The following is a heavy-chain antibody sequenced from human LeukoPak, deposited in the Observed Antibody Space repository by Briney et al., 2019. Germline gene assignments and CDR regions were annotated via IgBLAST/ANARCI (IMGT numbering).Heavy chain of an antibody. CDR2: IWYDGSNK. D-gene: IGHD5-12*01. CDR1: GFTFSSYG. CDR3: AKDRSAYGKDFDY. Sequence: GRSLRLSCAASGFTFSSYGIHWVRQAPGKGLEWVAGIWYDGSNKYYADSVKGRFTISRDNSKNTLYLQMNSLSAEDTAVYYCAKDRSAYGKDFDYWGQGTLVTVSS. V-gene: IGHV3-33*06. J-gene: IGHJ4*02.